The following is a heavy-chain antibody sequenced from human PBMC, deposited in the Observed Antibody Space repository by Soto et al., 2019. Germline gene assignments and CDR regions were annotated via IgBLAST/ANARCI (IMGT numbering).Heavy chain of an antibody. CDR1: GGSISSYY. CDR2: SYYSGST. CDR3: ARHNYVSGSTYFDY. D-gene: IGHD3-16*01. V-gene: IGHV4-59*08. Sequence: QVQLQESGPGLVKPSETLSLTCTVSGGSISSYYWSWIRQPPGKGLEWIGYSYYSGSTNYNPPLKSRVTISVNTAKNHFSLKLNSMTAADTAVYYCARHNYVSGSTYFDYWGQGTLVTVSS. J-gene: IGHJ4*02.